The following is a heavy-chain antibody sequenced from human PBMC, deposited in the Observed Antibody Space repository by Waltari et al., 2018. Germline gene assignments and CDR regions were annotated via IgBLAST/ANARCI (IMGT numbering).Heavy chain of an antibody. CDR3: ARTLPPDNKSWHYYFGMDV. CDR2: IIPMSNTS. J-gene: IGHJ6*02. V-gene: IGHV1-69*05. CDR1: GGTFANYA. Sequence: QVQLVQSGAEAKKPGSSVKVSCKSSGGTFANYAISWVRQAPGQGVEWMGGIIPMSNTSNYAQKFKDRVTITKDESTTTAFMELSGLRFDDTAIYYCARTLPPDNKSWHYYFGMDVWGQGTTVTVSS. D-gene: IGHD1-1*01.